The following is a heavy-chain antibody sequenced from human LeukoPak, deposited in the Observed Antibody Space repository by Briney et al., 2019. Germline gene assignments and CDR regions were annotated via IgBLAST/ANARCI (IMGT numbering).Heavy chain of an antibody. J-gene: IGHJ4*02. D-gene: IGHD3-16*02. CDR2: INPNSGGT. CDR1: GYTFTCYY. Sequence: ASVKVSCKASGYTFTCYYMHWVRQAPGQGGEWMGWINPNSGGTNYAQKFQGRVTMTRDRSISTDYMELSRLRSDDTAVYYCARDSGERVSGSYLIAYWGQGTLVTVSS. CDR3: ARDSGERVSGSYLIAY. V-gene: IGHV1-2*02.